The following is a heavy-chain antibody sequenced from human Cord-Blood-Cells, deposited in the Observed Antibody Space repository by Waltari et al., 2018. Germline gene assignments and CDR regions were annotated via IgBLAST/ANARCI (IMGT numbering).Heavy chain of an antibody. CDR3: ARGIDDSSGYYDY. CDR1: GLPVSSNY. D-gene: IGHD3-22*01. Sequence: EVQLVESGGGLIQPGGSLSLSCAPSGLPVSSNYMSWVRQAPGKGLEWVSVIYSGGSTYYADSVKGRFTISRDNSKNTLYLQMNSLRAEDTAVYYCARGIDDSSGYYDYWGQGTLVTVSS. CDR2: IYSGGST. J-gene: IGHJ4*02. V-gene: IGHV3-53*01.